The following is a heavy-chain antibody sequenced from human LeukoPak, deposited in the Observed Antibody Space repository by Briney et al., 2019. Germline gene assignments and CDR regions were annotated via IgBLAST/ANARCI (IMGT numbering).Heavy chain of an antibody. D-gene: IGHD3-10*01. CDR1: GYTFTSYG. Sequence: ASVKVSCKASGYTFTSYGISWVRQAPGQGLEWMGWISAYNGNTNYAQKFQGRVTITRDTSASTAYMELSSLRSEDTAVYYCARGTAGYYYGSGSYNHWGQGTLVTVSS. J-gene: IGHJ4*02. CDR2: ISAYNGNT. CDR3: ARGTAGYYYGSGSYNH. V-gene: IGHV1-18*01.